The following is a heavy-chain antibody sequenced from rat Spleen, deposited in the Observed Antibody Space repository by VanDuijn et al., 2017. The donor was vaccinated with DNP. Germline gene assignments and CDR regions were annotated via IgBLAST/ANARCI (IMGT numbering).Heavy chain of an antibody. J-gene: IGHJ2*01. CDR3: ASWAPIAPLSTSNY. D-gene: IGHD1-2*01. CDR2: ITNSGGST. Sequence: EVQLVESGGGLVQPGRSLKLSCAAAGFTFSSYDMAWVRQAPTKGLEWVASITNSGGSTYYRDSVKGRFTISRDNAENTVYLQMSSLRSEDTATYYCASWAPIAPLSTSNYWGQGVMVTVSS. V-gene: IGHV5S13*01. CDR1: GFTFSSYD.